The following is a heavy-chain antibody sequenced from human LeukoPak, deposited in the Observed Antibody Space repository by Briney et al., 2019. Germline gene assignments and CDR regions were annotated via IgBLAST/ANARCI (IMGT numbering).Heavy chain of an antibody. D-gene: IGHD3-3*01. V-gene: IGHV4-59*01. J-gene: IGHJ1*01. CDR2: IYYSGST. CDR1: GGSISSYY. CDR3: ASSSDDLYFQH. Sequence: SETLSLTCTVSGGSISSYYWSWIRQPPGKGLEWIGYIYYSGSTNYNPSLKSRVTISVDTSKNQLSLKLSSVTAADTAVYYCASSSDDLYFQHWGQGTLVTVSS.